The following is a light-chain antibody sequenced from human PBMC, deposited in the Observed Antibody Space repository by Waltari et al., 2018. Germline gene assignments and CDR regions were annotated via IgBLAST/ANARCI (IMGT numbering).Light chain of an antibody. CDR3: QQKYSSPWP. V-gene: IGKV4-1*01. Sequence: DIVLTQSPDSLAVSRGERATINCRSSQTVLYTSNNKNNLAWYQQKPGQPPKLLIYWASTRESAVSDRFSGSESGTDSTLTSSSLQAEDVAVYYCQQKYSSPWPFDQGTKVEIK. CDR1: QTVLYTSNNKNN. CDR2: WAS. J-gene: IGKJ1*01.